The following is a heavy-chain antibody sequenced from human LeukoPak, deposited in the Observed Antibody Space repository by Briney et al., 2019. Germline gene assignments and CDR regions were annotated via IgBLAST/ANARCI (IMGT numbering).Heavy chain of an antibody. D-gene: IGHD5-24*01. V-gene: IGHV3-74*01. CDR1: GFTFSPAW. J-gene: IGHJ4*02. Sequence: PGGSLRLSCAASGFTFSPAWMHWVRQAPGKGLEWVSCINNDGSYINYADSVKGRFTISRDNAKNTLSLQMNSLRAEDTAVYFCARDGSAYNFDYWGQGVLVTVSS. CDR2: INNDGSYI. CDR3: ARDGSAYNFDY.